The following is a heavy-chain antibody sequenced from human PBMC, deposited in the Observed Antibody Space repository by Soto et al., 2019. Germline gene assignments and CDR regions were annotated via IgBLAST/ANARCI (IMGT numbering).Heavy chain of an antibody. V-gene: IGHV3-30*03. CDR1: GFTFSSYG. J-gene: IGHJ5*02. D-gene: IGHD3-10*01. CDR2: ISYDGSNK. CDR3: NADPPGVRGPSRNWFDP. Sequence: QVQLVESGGGVVQPGGSLRLSCAASGFTFSSYGIHWVRKAPGKGLEWVAVISYDGSNKYYADSVKGRFTISRDNSKNTLYLQMNSLRVEDTAVYYCNADPPGVRGPSRNWFDPWGQGTQVTVSS.